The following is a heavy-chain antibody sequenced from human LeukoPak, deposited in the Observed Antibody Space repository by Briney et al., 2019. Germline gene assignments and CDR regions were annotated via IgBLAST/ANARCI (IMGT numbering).Heavy chain of an antibody. V-gene: IGHV4-39*07. D-gene: IGHD1-26*01. Sequence: PSETLSLTCTVSGGSISSSSYYWGWIRQPPGKGLEWIGEINHSGSTNYNPSLKSRVTISVDTSKNQFSLKLSSVTAADTAVYYCARSGSYYSNWFDPWGQGTLVTVSS. CDR1: GGSISSSSYY. CDR2: INHSGST. J-gene: IGHJ5*02. CDR3: ARSGSYYSNWFDP.